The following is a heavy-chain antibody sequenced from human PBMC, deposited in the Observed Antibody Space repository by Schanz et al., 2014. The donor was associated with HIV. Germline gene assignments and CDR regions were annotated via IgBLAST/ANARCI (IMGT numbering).Heavy chain of an antibody. V-gene: IGHV3-23*01. CDR1: GFSFLRYD. Sequence: EVQLLESGGGLVQPGGSLRISCVASGFSFLRYDMSWVRQAPGKGLEWLSTLSGSGDRTYYADSVKGRVTISRDNSKNTLYLQMNSLRVEDTAVYYCAKADEIRHFDWYHPPFDSWGQGTLVTVSS. D-gene: IGHD3-9*01. J-gene: IGHJ4*02. CDR2: LSGSGDRT. CDR3: AKADEIRHFDWYHPPFDS.